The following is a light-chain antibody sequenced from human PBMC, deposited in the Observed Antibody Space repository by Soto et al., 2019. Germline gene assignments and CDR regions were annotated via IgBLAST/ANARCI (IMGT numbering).Light chain of an antibody. Sequence: DIQMTQSPSSLSASVGDRVTITCRASQSISSYLNWYQQKPGKAPKLLIYAASSLQSGVPLRFSVRGSRTDFTLTISSLQTEDFATYYCQQSYSTPYTFGQGTKLEIK. CDR1: QSISSY. CDR2: AAS. V-gene: IGKV1-39*01. J-gene: IGKJ2*01. CDR3: QQSYSTPYT.